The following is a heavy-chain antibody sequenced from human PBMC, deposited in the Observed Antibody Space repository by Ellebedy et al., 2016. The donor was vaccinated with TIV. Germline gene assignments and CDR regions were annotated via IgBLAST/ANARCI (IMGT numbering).Heavy chain of an antibody. CDR1: GGSISSYY. J-gene: IGHJ5*02. V-gene: IGHV4-34*01. D-gene: IGHD3-22*01. CDR3: ARGAIVVVMRPYNWFDP. Sequence: MPSETLSLTCTVSGGSISSYYWSRIRQPPGKGLEWIGEINHSGSTNYNPSLKSRVTISVDTSKNQFSLKLSSVTAADTAVYYCARGAIVVVMRPYNWFDPWGQGTLVTVSS. CDR2: INHSGST.